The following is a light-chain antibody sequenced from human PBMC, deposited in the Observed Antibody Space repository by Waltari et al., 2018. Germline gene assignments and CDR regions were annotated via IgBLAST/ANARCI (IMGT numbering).Light chain of an antibody. CDR2: DVT. CDR3: CSYAGTYTFLV. V-gene: IGLV2-11*01. Sequence: QSALTQPRSVSGSPGQSVTISCTGTSSDVGGYNYVSWYQQHSGKAPKLFIYDVTKRPSGVPDRFSGSKSGSTASLPISGLQAEDEADYYCCSYAGTYTFLVFGGGTKLTVL. J-gene: IGLJ2*01. CDR1: SSDVGGYNY.